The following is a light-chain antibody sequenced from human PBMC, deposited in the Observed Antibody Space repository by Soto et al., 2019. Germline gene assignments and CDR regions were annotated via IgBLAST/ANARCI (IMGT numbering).Light chain of an antibody. Sequence: LTQSPTTLSSSPGERATLSCRASQSIGTSVAWYRQKPGQAPRLLIYAASNLAAGVPARFSGSGSGTDFTLIISSLQPEDFATYYCQQLNSYPLTFGGGTKVDIK. CDR2: AAS. J-gene: IGKJ4*01. V-gene: IGKV3-11*01. CDR1: QSIGTS. CDR3: QQLNSYPLT.